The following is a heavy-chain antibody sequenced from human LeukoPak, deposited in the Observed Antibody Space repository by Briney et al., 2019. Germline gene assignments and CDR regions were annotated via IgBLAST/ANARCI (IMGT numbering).Heavy chain of an antibody. Sequence: GASVKVSCKASGGTFSSYAISWVRQAPGQGLEWMGGIIPIFGTANYAQKFQGRVTITTDESTSTAYMELSSLRSEDTAEYYCASSKLSSYWFDPWGQGTLVTVSS. CDR2: IIPIFGTA. CDR3: ASSKLSSYWFDP. V-gene: IGHV1-69*05. J-gene: IGHJ5*02. CDR1: GGTFSSYA. D-gene: IGHD6-6*01.